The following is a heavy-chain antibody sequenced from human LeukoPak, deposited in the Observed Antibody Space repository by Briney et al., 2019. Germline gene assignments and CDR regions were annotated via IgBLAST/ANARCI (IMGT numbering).Heavy chain of an antibody. CDR3: ARTGKTLLNYDFDY. J-gene: IGHJ4*02. V-gene: IGHV4-59*12. CDR2: IYYDRST. Sequence: SETLSLTCTVSGGSISSDYWSWIRQPPGKGLEWIGNIYYDRSTYYNPSLKSRVTISVDTSKNQFSLKLNSVTAADTAVYYCARTGKTLLNYDFDYWGQGTLVTVSS. D-gene: IGHD1-7*01. CDR1: GGSISSDY.